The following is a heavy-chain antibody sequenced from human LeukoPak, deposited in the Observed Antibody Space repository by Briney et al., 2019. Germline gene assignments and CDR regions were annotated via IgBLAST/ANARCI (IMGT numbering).Heavy chain of an antibody. CDR2: INTNTGNP. CDR1: GYTFTSYA. J-gene: IGHJ4*02. V-gene: IGHV7-4-1*02. D-gene: IGHD6-25*01. Sequence: ASVMVSCKASGYTFTSYAMNWVRQAPGQGLEWMGWINTNTGNPTYAQGFTGRFVFSLDTSVSTAYLQISSLKAEDTAVYYCARAGSIATAPYYFDYWGQGTLVTVSS. CDR3: ARAGSIATAPYYFDY.